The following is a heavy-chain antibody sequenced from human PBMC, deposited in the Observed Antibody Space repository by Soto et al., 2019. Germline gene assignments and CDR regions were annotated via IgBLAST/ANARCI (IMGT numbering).Heavy chain of an antibody. D-gene: IGHD3-10*01. Sequence: QVLLQQWGAGLLKPSETLSLTCAVYGGSFSDYYWSWIRQPPGKGLEWIGEINHSGSTNYNPSLKSRVTISVDTSKSQFSPKLSSLTAADTAVYFCARGDFGSGNYWGQGTLVTVSS. CDR3: ARGDFGSGNY. V-gene: IGHV4-34*01. CDR2: INHSGST. CDR1: GGSFSDYY. J-gene: IGHJ4*02.